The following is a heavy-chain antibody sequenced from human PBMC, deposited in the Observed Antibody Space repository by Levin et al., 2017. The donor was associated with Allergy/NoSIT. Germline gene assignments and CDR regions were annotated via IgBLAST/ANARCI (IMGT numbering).Heavy chain of an antibody. J-gene: IGHJ3*02. V-gene: IGHV1-69*01. D-gene: IGHD5-12*01. Sequence: GGSLRLSCKASGGTFSSYAISWVRQAPGQGLEWMGGIIPIFGTANYAQKFQGRVTITADESTSTAYMELSSLRSEDTAVYYCARIVATIRARAFDIWGQGTMVTVSS. CDR2: IIPIFGTA. CDR1: GGTFSSYA. CDR3: ARIVATIRARAFDI.